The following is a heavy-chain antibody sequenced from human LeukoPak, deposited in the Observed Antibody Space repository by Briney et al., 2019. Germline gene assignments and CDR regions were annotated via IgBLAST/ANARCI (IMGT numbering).Heavy chain of an antibody. CDR1: GYTFTSYW. CDR3: ARQVDYDGSGYLCYFDY. J-gene: IGHJ4*02. V-gene: IGHV5-10-1*01. CDR2: IDPSDSYT. D-gene: IGHD3-22*01. Sequence: GQSLQISCKGSGYTFTSYWTTWVRQMPGKGLEWMGRIDPSDSYTNFSPSFQGHVTISADKSISTAFLQWSSLQASDAAMYYCARQVDYDGSGYLCYFDYWGQGTLVTVSS.